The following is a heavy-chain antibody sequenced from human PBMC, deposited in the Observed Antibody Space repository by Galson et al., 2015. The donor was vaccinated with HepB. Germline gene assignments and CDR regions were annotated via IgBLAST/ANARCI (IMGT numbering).Heavy chain of an antibody. J-gene: IGHJ5*02. V-gene: IGHV3-33*01. CDR2: IWYDGTTK. Sequence: SLRLSCAASGFTFSNYGMHWVRQAPGKGLEWVAIIWYDGTTKYYADAVKGRFTISRDVSKSTLYLQMNSLTTDDTALYYCARESDKWSDAYFDPWCQGTLVTVSA. CDR1: GFTFSNYG. CDR3: ARESDKWSDAYFDP. D-gene: IGHD3-16*01.